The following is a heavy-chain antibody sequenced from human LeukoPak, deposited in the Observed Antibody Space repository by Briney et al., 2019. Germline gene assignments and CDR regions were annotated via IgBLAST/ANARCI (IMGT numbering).Heavy chain of an antibody. CDR3: ARDRNSGYGHFDY. CDR2: INPNSGGT. CDR1: GYTFTGYY. V-gene: IGHV1-2*02. J-gene: IGHJ4*02. D-gene: IGHD5-12*01. Sequence: GASVKVSCKASGYTFTGYYMHWVRQAPGQGLEWMGWINPNSGGTNYAQKFQGRVTMTRDTSTSTAYMELSRLRSDDTAVYYCARDRNSGYGHFDYWGQGTLVTVSS.